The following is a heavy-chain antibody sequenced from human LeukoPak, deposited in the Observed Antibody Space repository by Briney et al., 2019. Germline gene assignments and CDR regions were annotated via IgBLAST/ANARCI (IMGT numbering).Heavy chain of an antibody. J-gene: IGHJ6*03. CDR3: ARTTEGGYTYGYFYYYYMDV. CDR2: INHSGST. V-gene: IGHV4-34*01. CDR1: GGSFSSYF. D-gene: IGHD5-18*01. Sequence: SETLSLTCAGYGGSFSSYFWTWIRQTPGKGLEWIGEINHSGSTNYNPSLKSRVTISVDTSKNQFSLKLTSVTAADTAVYYCARTTEGGYTYGYFYYYYMDVWGKGTTVTISS.